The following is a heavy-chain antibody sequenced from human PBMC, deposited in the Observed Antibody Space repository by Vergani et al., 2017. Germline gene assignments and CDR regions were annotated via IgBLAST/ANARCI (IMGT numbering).Heavy chain of an antibody. D-gene: IGHD2-21*01. V-gene: IGHV3-15*07. CDR1: GFSFRNAW. Sequence: EVQLVESGGGIVKPGGSLRLSCVASGFSFRNAWMNWVRRTPGKGLEWVGRINSTFDRGTTDYAAAVKGRFTISRDDSKNTRFLQMNGLKTEDIGVYYCNTDPRYCGDGSCYWLRDHHYYGMDVWGQGTTVTVSS. CDR3: NTDPRYCGDGSCYWLRDHHYYGMDV. CDR2: INSTFDRGTT. J-gene: IGHJ6*02.